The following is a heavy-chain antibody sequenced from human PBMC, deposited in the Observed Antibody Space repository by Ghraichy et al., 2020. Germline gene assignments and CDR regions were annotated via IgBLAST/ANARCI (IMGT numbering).Heavy chain of an antibody. CDR2: ISGSGGST. D-gene: IGHD3-9*01. CDR3: AKDPRALPFPTYYDILTGPPDFDY. J-gene: IGHJ4*02. Sequence: GGSLRLSCAASGFTFSSYAMSWVRQAPGKGLEWVSAISGSGGSTYYADSVKGRFTISRDNSKNTLYLQMNSLRAEDTAVYYCAKDPRALPFPTYYDILTGPPDFDYWGQGILVTVSS. CDR1: GFTFSSYA. V-gene: IGHV3-23*01.